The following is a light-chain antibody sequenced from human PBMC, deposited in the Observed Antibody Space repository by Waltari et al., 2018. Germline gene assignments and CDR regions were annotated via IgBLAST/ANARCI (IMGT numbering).Light chain of an antibody. V-gene: IGKV3-20*01. CDR2: GAS. CDR3: QQFSDSPYTWT. Sequence: EIVLTQSPGTLSLSPGERATLSCRASQGVRSSYLTWYKQKPGQAPRLRIYGASSRATGIPDRFSGSGSGTDFTLTISRLEPEDFALYYCQQFSDSPYTWTFGQGTKVEIK. J-gene: IGKJ1*01. CDR1: QGVRSSY.